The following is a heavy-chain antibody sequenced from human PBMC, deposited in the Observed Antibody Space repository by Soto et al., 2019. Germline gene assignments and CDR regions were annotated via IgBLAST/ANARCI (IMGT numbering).Heavy chain of an antibody. Sequence: GGSLRLSCAASGFTFSSCAMSWVRQAPGKGLEWVSGISGSGDSTYYADSVKGRFTVSRDNSKNTLYLQMNSLRAEDTAVFYRAKERSSGWSFDYWGQGTLVTVSS. D-gene: IGHD6-19*01. CDR2: ISGSGDST. CDR3: AKERSSGWSFDY. J-gene: IGHJ4*02. CDR1: GFTFSSCA. V-gene: IGHV3-23*01.